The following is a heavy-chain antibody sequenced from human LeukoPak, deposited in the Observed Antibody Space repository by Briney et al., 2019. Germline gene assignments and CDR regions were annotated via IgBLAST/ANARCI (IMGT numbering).Heavy chain of an antibody. CDR3: ARHGAAAAGDYFYYYLDV. CDR2: IYYSGST. CDR1: GASITSYY. V-gene: IGHV4-59*08. Sequence: NPSDTLSLTCTVSGASITSYYWSWIRQLPGKGLEWIGYIYYSGSTNYNPSLKSRVTISVDTSKNQFSLKLSSVSAADTAVYYCARHGAAAAGDYFYYYLDVWGKGTTVTVSS. D-gene: IGHD6-13*01. J-gene: IGHJ6*03.